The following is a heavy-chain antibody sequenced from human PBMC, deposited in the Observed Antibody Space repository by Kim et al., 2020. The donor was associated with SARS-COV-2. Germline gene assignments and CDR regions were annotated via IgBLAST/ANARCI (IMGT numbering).Heavy chain of an antibody. CDR3: ASSGDGFPDAFDI. V-gene: IGHV4-59*01. Sequence: YNPSLKSRVTISVDTSKNQCSLKLSSVTAADTAVYYCASSGDGFPDAFDIWGQGTMVTVSS. D-gene: IGHD1-26*01. J-gene: IGHJ3*02.